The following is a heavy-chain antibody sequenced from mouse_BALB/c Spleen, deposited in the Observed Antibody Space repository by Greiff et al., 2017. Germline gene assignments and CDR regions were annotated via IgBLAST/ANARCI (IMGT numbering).Heavy chain of an antibody. CDR2: IDPSDTYT. D-gene: IGHD1-1*01. CDR1: GYTFTSYW. J-gene: IGHJ4*01. V-gene: IGHV1S127*01. CDR3: TLLRAYAMDY. Sequence: QVQLQQPGAELVKPGASVKMSCKASGYTFTSYWMHWVKQRPGQGLEWIGVIDPSDTYTSYNQKFKGKATLTVDTSSSTAYMQLSSLTSEDSAVYYCTLLRAYAMDYWGEGTSVTVSS.